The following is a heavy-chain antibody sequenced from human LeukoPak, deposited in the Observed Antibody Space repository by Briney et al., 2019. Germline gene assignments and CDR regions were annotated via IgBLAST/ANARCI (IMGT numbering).Heavy chain of an antibody. Sequence: SETLSLTCTVSGGSISSGDYYWSCIRQPPGKGLEWIGYIYYSGSAYYNPSLKRRVTISIDTPKNQFSLKLSSVTAADTTVYYCSGDQVAAAGYVWYFDLWGRGTLVTVSS. J-gene: IGHJ2*01. V-gene: IGHV4-30-4*08. D-gene: IGHD6-13*01. CDR3: SGDQVAAAGYVWYFDL. CDR1: GGSISSGDYY. CDR2: IYYSGSA.